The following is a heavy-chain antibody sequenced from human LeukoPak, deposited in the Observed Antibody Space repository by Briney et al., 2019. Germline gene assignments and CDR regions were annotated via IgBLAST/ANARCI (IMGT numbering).Heavy chain of an antibody. Sequence: PGGSLRLSCAASGFTFSSYGMHWVRQAPGKGLEWGAFIRYDGSNKYYADSVKGRFTISRDNSKNTLYLQMNSLRAEDTAVYYCAKDLQGSYYRYYYYYMDVWGKGTTVTVSS. CDR2: IRYDGSNK. J-gene: IGHJ6*03. CDR3: AKDLQGSYYRYYYYYMDV. V-gene: IGHV3-30*02. CDR1: GFTFSSYG. D-gene: IGHD1-26*01.